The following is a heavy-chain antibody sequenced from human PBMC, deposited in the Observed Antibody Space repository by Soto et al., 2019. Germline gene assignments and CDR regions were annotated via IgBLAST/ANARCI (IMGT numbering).Heavy chain of an antibody. CDR1: GYILTYYT. V-gene: IGHV1-3*04. D-gene: IGHD3-16*02. CDR2: VHTGNGAT. Sequence: QVQLVQSGPEVKKPGAPLKVSCKPSGYILTYYTIHWVRQAPGQRLEWMGWVHTGNGATNYSQRRQDRITITRDTSASTASLEMSSLTSEDTAVYYCARGHGGGSYRIDYWGQGTLVTVSS. J-gene: IGHJ4*02. CDR3: ARGHGGGSYRIDY.